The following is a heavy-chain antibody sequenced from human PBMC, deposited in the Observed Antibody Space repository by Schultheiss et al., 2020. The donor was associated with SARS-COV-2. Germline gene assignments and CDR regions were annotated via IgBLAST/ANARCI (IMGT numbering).Heavy chain of an antibody. CDR3: ARDQTITGTLRGMDV. CDR2: IKQDGSEK. D-gene: IGHD1-20*01. CDR1: GFTFSSYA. J-gene: IGHJ6*02. Sequence: GESLKISCAASGFTFSSYAMHWVRQAPGKGLEWVANIKQDGSEKYHVDSVKGRFTISRDNAKNSLYLQMNSLRAEDTAVYYCARDQTITGTLRGMDVWGQGTTVTVSS. V-gene: IGHV3-7*01.